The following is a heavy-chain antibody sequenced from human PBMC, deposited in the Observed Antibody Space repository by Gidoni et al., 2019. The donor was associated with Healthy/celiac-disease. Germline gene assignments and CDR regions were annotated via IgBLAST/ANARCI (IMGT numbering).Heavy chain of an antibody. V-gene: IGHV3-30-3*01. CDR1: GFTFSRYA. J-gene: IGHJ4*02. D-gene: IGHD5-12*01. Sequence: QVQLVESGGGVVQLGRSLRLSCAASGFTFSRYAMHWVRQAPGKGLEGVAVISYDGSNKYYADSVKGRFTISRDNSKNTLYLQMNSLRAEDTAVYYCARGHARYGGYVRFPVDYWGQGTLVTVSS. CDR2: ISYDGSNK. CDR3: ARGHARYGGYVRFPVDY.